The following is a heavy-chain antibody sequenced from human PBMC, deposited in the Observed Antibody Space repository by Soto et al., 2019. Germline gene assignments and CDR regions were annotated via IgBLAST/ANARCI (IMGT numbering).Heavy chain of an antibody. D-gene: IGHD1-26*01. CDR2: MGDSAATT. CDR1: GFTFNIHA. J-gene: IGHJ4*02. CDR3: AKDAFPGNGIHDPFDC. V-gene: IGHV3-23*01. Sequence: EVQLLESGGDLAQPGGSLRLSCVTSGFTFNIHAMNWVRQTPGKGLEWVSTMGDSAATTFYADSVKGRFSMSRDNSKNTVYLQMDSLRAEDTAVYYCAKDAFPGNGIHDPFDCWGQGILVTVSS.